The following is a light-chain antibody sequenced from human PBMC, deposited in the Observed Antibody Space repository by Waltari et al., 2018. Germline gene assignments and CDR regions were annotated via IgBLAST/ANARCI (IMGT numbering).Light chain of an antibody. V-gene: IGLV4-69*01. CDR2: VNSDGSH. Sequence: QLVLTQSPSASASLGASVKLTCTLSSGHSSNVIAWHQQQPEKGPRYLMKVNSDGSHSTGDKIPDRFSGSSSGAEHYLTTSSLQSEDEADYYCQTGGHGTWVFGGGTKLTVL. CDR1: SGHSSNV. J-gene: IGLJ3*02. CDR3: QTGGHGTWV.